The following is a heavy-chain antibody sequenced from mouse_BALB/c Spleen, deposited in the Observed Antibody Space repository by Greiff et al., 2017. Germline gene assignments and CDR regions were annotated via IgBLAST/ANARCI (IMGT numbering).Heavy chain of an antibody. CDR2: IYPGSGNT. CDR1: GYAFTNYW. J-gene: IGHJ2*01. CDR3: ARKYYYGSSFGYFDY. Sequence: VQLQQSGAELVRPGTSVKISCKASGYAFTNYWLGWVKQRPGHGLEWIGDIYPGSGNTYYNEKFKGKATLTADKSSSTAYMQLSSLTSEDSAVYFCARKYYYGSSFGYFDYWGQGTTLTVSS. D-gene: IGHD1-1*01. V-gene: IGHV1-63*01.